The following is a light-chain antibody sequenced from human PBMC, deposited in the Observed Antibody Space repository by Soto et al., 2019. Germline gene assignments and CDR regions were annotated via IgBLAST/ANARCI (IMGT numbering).Light chain of an antibody. CDR3: TSYTITSPYV. V-gene: IGLV2-14*01. J-gene: IGLJ1*01. Sequence: QSVLTQPPSMSGSPGQSITISCTGTSSDIGRYNFVSWYQHHPGKAPKLIIYEATKRPSGVSYRFSGSKSGNTASLTISGLQAEDEADYYCTSYTITSPYVFGTGTKVTV. CDR1: SSDIGRYNF. CDR2: EAT.